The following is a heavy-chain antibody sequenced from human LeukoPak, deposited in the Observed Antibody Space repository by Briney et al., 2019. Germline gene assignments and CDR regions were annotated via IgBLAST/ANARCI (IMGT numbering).Heavy chain of an antibody. Sequence: PSQTLSLTCTVSGYSISSGYYGGWIRQPPGKGLGWIGNIYHSGSTYYNPSLKSRVTISVDTSKNHFSLKLSSVTAPDTAVYYCARRPGNAPFDSYSYYYYLDYWGQGTLVTVSS. CDR2: IYHSGST. V-gene: IGHV4-38-2*02. CDR1: GYSISSGYY. D-gene: IGHD3-22*01. CDR3: ARRPGNAPFDSYSYYYYLDY. J-gene: IGHJ4*02.